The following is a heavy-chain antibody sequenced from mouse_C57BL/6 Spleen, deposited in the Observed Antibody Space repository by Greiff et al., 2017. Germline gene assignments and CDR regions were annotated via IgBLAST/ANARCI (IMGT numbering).Heavy chain of an antibody. CDR1: GFTFSDYG. D-gene: IGHD2-1*01. J-gene: IGHJ4*01. V-gene: IGHV5-17*01. CDR2: ISSGSSTI. CDR3: ASGNYYYAMDY. Sequence: EVHLVESGGGLVKPGGSLKLSCAASGFTFSDYGMHWVRQAPEKGLEWVAYISSGSSTIYYADTVKGRFTISRDNAKNTLFLQMTSLRSEDTAMYYCASGNYYYAMDYWGQGTSVTVSS.